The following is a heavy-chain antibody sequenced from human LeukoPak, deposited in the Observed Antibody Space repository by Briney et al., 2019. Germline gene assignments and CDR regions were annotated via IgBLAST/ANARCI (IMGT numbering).Heavy chain of an antibody. V-gene: IGHV4-34*01. CDR1: GGSFSGYY. CDR2: INHSGST. D-gene: IGHD6-13*01. J-gene: IGHJ5*02. Sequence: PSETLSLTCAVYGGSFSGYYWSWIRQPPGKGLEWIGEINHSGSTNYNPSLKSRVTISVDTSKNQFSLKLSSVTAADTAVYYCARLAEWGIAAAGTRECWFDPWGQGTLVTVSS. CDR3: ARLAEWGIAAAGTRECWFDP.